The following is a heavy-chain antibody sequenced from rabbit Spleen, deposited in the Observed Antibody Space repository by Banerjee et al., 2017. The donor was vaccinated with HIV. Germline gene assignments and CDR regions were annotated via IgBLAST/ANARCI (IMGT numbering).Heavy chain of an antibody. CDR3: AREGGIVVAGAFNL. Sequence: QEQLVESGGGLVQPEGSLALTCKASGFDFSSNAMCWVRQAPGKGPEWIACIANGDGSTYYASWVNGRFTISRSTSLATVTLQVTSLTVADTATYFCAREGGIVVAGAFNLWGPGTLVTVS. D-gene: IGHD4-1*01. J-gene: IGHJ4*01. V-gene: IGHV1S47*01. CDR2: IANGDGST. CDR1: GFDFSSNA.